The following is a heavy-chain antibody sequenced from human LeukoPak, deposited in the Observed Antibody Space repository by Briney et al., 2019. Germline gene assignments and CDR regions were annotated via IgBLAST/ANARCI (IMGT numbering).Heavy chain of an antibody. CDR3: ARDGRDIVLMVYAINWFDP. V-gene: IGHV4-61*02. CDR1: GGSVSSVSSY. D-gene: IGHD2-8*01. CDR2: IYTSGIT. Sequence: PSETLSLTCTVSGGSVSSVSSYWSWVRQPAGKGLEWIGRIYTSGITDYNPSLKSRVTISVDTSKNQFSLKLSSVTAADTAVYYCARDGRDIVLMVYAINWFDPWGQGTLVTVSS. J-gene: IGHJ5*02.